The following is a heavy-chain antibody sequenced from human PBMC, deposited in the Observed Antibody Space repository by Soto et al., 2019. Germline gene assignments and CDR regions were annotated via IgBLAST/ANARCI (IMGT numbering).Heavy chain of an antibody. D-gene: IGHD7-27*01. Sequence: QVQLVESGGGVVQPGRSLRLSCAASGFTFSSYAMHWVRQAPGKGLEWVAVTWYDGSNKYYADPVKGRFTISRDNSKNTLYLQMNSLRAEDTAVYYCASGDDAFDIWGQGTMVTVSS. J-gene: IGHJ3*02. CDR3: ASGDDAFDI. CDR2: TWYDGSNK. CDR1: GFTFSSYA. V-gene: IGHV3-33*01.